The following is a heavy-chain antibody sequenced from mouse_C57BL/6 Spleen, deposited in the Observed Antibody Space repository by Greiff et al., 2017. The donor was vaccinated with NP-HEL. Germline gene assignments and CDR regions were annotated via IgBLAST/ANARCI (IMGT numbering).Heavy chain of an antibody. V-gene: IGHV1-80*01. CDR3: ARSGSNYEGAWFAY. J-gene: IGHJ3*01. Sequence: QVQLQQSGAELVKPGASVKISCKASGYAFSSYWMNWVKQRPGKGLEWVGQIYPGDGDTNYNGQFKGKATLTADKSSSTAYMQLSSLTSEDSAVYFCARSGSNYEGAWFAYWGQGTLVTVSA. CDR2: IYPGDGDT. CDR1: GYAFSSYW. D-gene: IGHD2-5*01.